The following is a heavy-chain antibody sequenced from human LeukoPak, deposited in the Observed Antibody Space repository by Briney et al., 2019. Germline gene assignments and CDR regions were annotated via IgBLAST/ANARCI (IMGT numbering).Heavy chain of an antibody. CDR2: IFYSGST. J-gene: IGHJ3*02. Sequence: SETLSLTCTISSDSISISPYYWAWIRQPPGKGLEWIGNIFYSGSTSYNPSLTSRVTMSLDTSKSQFSLILRSVTAADTALYFCARDRPYYYDESSQARGAFDIWGQGILVTVSS. CDR3: ARDRPYYYDESSQARGAFDI. D-gene: IGHD3-22*01. CDR1: SDSISISPYY. V-gene: IGHV4-39*07.